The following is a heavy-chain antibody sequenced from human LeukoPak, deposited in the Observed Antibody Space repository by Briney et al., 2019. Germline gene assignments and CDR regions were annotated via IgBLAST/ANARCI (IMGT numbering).Heavy chain of an antibody. CDR3: AGTTVTRSGGDY. D-gene: IGHD4-17*01. V-gene: IGHV4-61*08. J-gene: IGHJ4*02. Sequence: SETLSLTCTVSGGSVSSGGYYWSWIRQPPGKGLEWIGFFYDSGSTNYNPSLKSRVTISVDTSKNQFSLRLSSVTAADTAVYYCAGTTVTRSGGDYWGQGTLVTVSS. CDR1: GGSVSSGGYY. CDR2: FYDSGST.